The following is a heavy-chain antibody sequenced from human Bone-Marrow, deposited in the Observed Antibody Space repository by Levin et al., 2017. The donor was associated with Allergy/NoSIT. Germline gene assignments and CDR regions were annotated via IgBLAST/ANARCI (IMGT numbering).Heavy chain of an antibody. CDR3: AREKAGQLLWFGELSRNWFDP. J-gene: IGHJ5*02. V-gene: IGHV3-74*01. CDR1: GFTFSSYW. D-gene: IGHD3-10*01. CDR2: INSDGSST. Sequence: GGSLRLSCAASGFTFSSYWMHWVRQAPGKGLVWVSRINSDGSSTSYADSVKGRFTISRDNAKNTLYLQMNSLRAEDTAVYYCAREKAGQLLWFGELSRNWFDPWGQGTLVTVSS.